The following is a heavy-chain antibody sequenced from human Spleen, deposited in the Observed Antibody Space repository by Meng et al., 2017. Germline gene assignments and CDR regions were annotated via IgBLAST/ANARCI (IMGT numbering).Heavy chain of an antibody. D-gene: IGHD1-26*01. Sequence: EVQLVESGGGLVKPGGSLRLSCAASGFTFSSYSMNWVRQAPGKGLEWVSSSSVSSGFIYYADSVKGRFTISRDNAKNSLYLKMNSLRAEDTAVYYCARIGGSYPSYFDFWGQGTLVTVSS. V-gene: IGHV3-21*01. J-gene: IGHJ4*02. CDR3: ARIGGSYPSYFDF. CDR1: GFTFSSYS. CDR2: SSVSSGFI.